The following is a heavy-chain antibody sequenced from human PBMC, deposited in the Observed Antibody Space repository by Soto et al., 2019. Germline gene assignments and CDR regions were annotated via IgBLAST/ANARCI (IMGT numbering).Heavy chain of an antibody. CDR1: GYTFTSYG. CDR3: ARDFYYDSSGPLGY. J-gene: IGHJ4*02. CDR2: ISAYNGNT. V-gene: IGHV1-18*01. Sequence: ASVKVSCKASGYTFTSYGISWVRQAPGQGLEWMGWISAYNGNTNYAQKLQGRVTMTTDTSTSTAYMELRSLRSDDTAVYYCARDFYYDSSGPLGYWGQGTLVTASS. D-gene: IGHD3-22*01.